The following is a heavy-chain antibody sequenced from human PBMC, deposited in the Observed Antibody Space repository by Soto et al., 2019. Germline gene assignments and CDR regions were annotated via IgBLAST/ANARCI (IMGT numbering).Heavy chain of an antibody. J-gene: IGHJ3*02. CDR2: IYYSGST. D-gene: IGHD2-21*02. V-gene: IGHV4-59*01. CDR1: GGSISSYY. Sequence: QVQLQESGPGLVKPSETLSLTCTVSGGSISSYYWSWIRQPPGKGLEWIGYIYYSGSTNYNPSLKSRVTISVATSKNQFSLKLSSVTAADTAVYYCARVCGGDCYNAFDIWGQGTMVTVSS. CDR3: ARVCGGDCYNAFDI.